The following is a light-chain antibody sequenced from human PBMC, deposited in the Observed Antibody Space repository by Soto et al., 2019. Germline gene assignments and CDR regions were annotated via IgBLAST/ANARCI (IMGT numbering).Light chain of an antibody. CDR1: QSLNIW. CDR3: QQSYSTPLT. J-gene: IGKJ4*01. V-gene: IGKV1-39*01. CDR2: AAS. Sequence: DIQMTQSPSTLSASVGDRVTITCRASQSLNIWLAWYQQKAGKAPKLLIYAASSLQSGVPSRFSGSGSGTDFTLTISSLQPEDFATYYCQQSYSTPLTFGGGTKVDIK.